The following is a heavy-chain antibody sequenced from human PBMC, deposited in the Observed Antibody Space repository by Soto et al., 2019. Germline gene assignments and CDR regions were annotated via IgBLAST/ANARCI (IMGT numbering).Heavy chain of an antibody. J-gene: IGHJ3*02. CDR2: IWYDGSNK. CDR1: GFTFSSYG. V-gene: IGHV3-33*01. D-gene: IGHD3-3*01. Sequence: GGSLRLSCAASGFTFSSYGMHWVRQAPGKGLEWVAVIWYDGSNKYYADSVKGRFTISRDNSKNTLYLQMNSRRAEDTAVYYCARAGAYYDFWSGYFNTRDAFDIWGQGTMVTVSS. CDR3: ARAGAYYDFWSGYFNTRDAFDI.